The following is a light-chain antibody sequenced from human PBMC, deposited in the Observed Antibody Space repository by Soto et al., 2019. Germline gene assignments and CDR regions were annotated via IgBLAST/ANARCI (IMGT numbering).Light chain of an antibody. J-gene: IGKJ4*01. CDR1: QSVSSSY. CDR2: GPS. CDR3: QQYGDSPLT. V-gene: IGKV3-20*01. Sequence: EVVLTQSPGTLSLSPGERATLSCMASQSVSSSYIAWYQQKPGQAPRLLIYGPSSRATGIPDRFSGSGSGTDFTLTISRLEPEDFAVYYCQQYGDSPLTFGGGTKVDI.